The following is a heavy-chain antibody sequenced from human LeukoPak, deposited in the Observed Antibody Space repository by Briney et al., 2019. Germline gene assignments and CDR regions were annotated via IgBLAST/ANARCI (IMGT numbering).Heavy chain of an antibody. Sequence: GGSLRLSCAASGFTFSSYWMSWVRQAPGKGLEWVANIKQDGSEKYYVDSVKGRFTISRDNAKNSLYLQMNSLRAEDTAVYYCAREVGYCSGGSCYRWFDPWGQGTLITVSS. CDR3: AREVGYCSGGSCYRWFDP. CDR2: IKQDGSEK. CDR1: GFTFSSYW. J-gene: IGHJ5*02. V-gene: IGHV3-7*01. D-gene: IGHD2-15*01.